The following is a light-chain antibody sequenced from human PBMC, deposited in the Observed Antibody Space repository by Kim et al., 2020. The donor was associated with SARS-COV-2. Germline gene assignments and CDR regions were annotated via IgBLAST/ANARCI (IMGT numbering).Light chain of an antibody. V-gene: IGKV3-20*01. CDR1: QSIIISY. Sequence: LSPGDRATLSCRASQSIIISYLAWYQQTPGQAPRLLIYGAYYRATGIPDRFSGSGSGTDYTLTISRLEPEDFAVYYCQQFCNSVYTFGQGTKLEI. CDR2: GAY. CDR3: QQFCNSVYT. J-gene: IGKJ2*01.